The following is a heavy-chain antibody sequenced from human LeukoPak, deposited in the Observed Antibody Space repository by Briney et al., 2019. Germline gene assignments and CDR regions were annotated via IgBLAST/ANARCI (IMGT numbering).Heavy chain of an antibody. CDR2: IYYSGST. Sequence: PSETLSLTCTVSGVSISSYYWSWIRQPPGKGLEWIGYIYYSGSTNYNPSLKSRVTISVDTSKNQFSLKLSSVTAADTAVYYCARAHQASSWYQGEWFDPWGQGTLVTVSS. V-gene: IGHV4-59*01. CDR1: GVSISSYY. D-gene: IGHD6-13*01. CDR3: ARAHQASSWYQGEWFDP. J-gene: IGHJ5*02.